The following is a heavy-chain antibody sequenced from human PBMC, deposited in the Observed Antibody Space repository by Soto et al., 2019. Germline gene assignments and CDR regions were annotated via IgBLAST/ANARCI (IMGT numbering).Heavy chain of an antibody. V-gene: IGHV3-23*01. J-gene: IGHJ4*02. CDR3: ATGRLWFGELLY. CDR2: ISGSGGST. CDR1: GFTFSSYA. D-gene: IGHD3-10*01. Sequence: EVQLLESGGGLVQPGGSLRLSCAASGFTFSSYAMSWVRQAPGKGLEWVSAISGSGGSTYYADSVKGRFTISRDNSKNTLYLQMNSLRAEDTAVYYCATGRLWFGELLYWGQGTLVTVSS.